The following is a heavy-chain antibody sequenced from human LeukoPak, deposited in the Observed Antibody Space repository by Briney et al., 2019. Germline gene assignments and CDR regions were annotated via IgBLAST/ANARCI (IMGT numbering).Heavy chain of an antibody. D-gene: IGHD6-25*01. CDR1: GGSFNGYY. J-gene: IGHJ4*02. V-gene: IGHV4-34*01. CDR2: IYYSGST. Sequence: PSETLSLTCAVYGGSFNGYYWSWIRQPPGKGLEWIGSIYYSGSTYYNPSLKSRVTISVDTSKNQFSLKLSSVTAADTAVYYCARDYRVGYSSDNWGQGTLVTVSS. CDR3: ARDYRVGYSSDN.